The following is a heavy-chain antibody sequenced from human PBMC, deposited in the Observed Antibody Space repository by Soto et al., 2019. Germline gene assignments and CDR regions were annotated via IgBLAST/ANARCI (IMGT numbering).Heavy chain of an antibody. CDR3: ATGAEHPGYNSGWYLYYGDN. CDR2: IKSKIDGGTT. Sequence: GGSLRLSCAASGFTFTNAWMTWVRQAPGKGLEWVGRIKSKIDGGTTDYAAPVKGRFSISRDDSSETLYLQMNSLKTEDTGVYYCATGAEHPGYNSGWYLYYGDNWGQGDLVTVAS. CDR1: GFTFTNAW. J-gene: IGHJ4*02. D-gene: IGHD6-19*01. V-gene: IGHV3-15*01.